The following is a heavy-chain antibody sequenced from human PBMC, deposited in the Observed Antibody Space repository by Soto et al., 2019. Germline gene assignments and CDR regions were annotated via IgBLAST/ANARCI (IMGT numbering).Heavy chain of an antibody. D-gene: IGHD6-25*01. CDR1: GLTFSNYW. CDR3: GRGGRIVAAASVD. J-gene: IGHJ4*02. V-gene: IGHV3-74*01. CDR2: INSDGSST. Sequence: EVQLVESGGGLVQPGGSLRLSCAVSGLTFSNYWMNWDRQAPGKGLVWVSRINSDGSSTDYADSVKGRFTISRDNARNTLYLEMHSLRAEDTALYYCGRGGRIVAAASVDWGQGTLVTVSS.